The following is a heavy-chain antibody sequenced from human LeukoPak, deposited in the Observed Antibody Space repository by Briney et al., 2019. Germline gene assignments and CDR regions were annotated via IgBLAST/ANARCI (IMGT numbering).Heavy chain of an antibody. CDR2: ISWNSGST. D-gene: IGHD6-13*01. CDR1: GFRFSSYG. Sequence: GGSLRLSCAASGFRFSSYGMHWVRQAPGKGLEWVSGISWNSGSTGYADSVKGRFTISRDNAKNSLYLQMNSLRAEDTALYYCAKDQFSSWYDRDNWFDPWGQGTLVTVSS. CDR3: AKDQFSSWYDRDNWFDP. V-gene: IGHV3-9*01. J-gene: IGHJ5*02.